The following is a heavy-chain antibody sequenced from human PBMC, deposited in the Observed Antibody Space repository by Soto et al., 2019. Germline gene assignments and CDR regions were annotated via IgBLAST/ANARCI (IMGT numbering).Heavy chain of an antibody. CDR1: GFTFSIYA. CDR3: VSMVRGVIPSRGWFDP. CDR2: MSRTGDNT. V-gene: IGHV3-23*01. J-gene: IGHJ5*02. D-gene: IGHD3-10*01. Sequence: PGGSLRLSCAASGFTFSIYAMTWVRQSPGKGLEWVSSMSRTGDNTYYADSVKGRFTISRDNAKNSLYLQMNSLRAEDTAVYYCVSMVRGVIPSRGWFDPWGQGTLVTVSS.